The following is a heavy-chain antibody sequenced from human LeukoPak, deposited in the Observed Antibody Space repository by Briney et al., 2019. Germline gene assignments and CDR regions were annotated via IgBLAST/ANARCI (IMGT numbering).Heavy chain of an antibody. Sequence: GGSLRLSCAASGFTFSTYAMSWVRQAPGKGLEWVSAISGSGGSTYYADSVKGRFTISRDNSKNTLYLQMNSLRAEDTAVYYCAKAGDYVWGSLFDYWGQGTLVTVSS. CDR2: ISGSGGST. J-gene: IGHJ4*02. V-gene: IGHV3-23*01. D-gene: IGHD3-16*01. CDR3: AKAGDYVWGSLFDY. CDR1: GFTFSTYA.